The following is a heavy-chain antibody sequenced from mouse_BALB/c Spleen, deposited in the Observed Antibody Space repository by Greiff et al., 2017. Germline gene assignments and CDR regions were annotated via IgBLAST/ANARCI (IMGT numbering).Heavy chain of an antibody. CDR1: GYTFTDYA. D-gene: IGHD1-1*01. CDR3: AREGTYYYGSSYIYFDY. CDR2: ISTYYGNT. J-gene: IGHJ2*01. V-gene: IGHV1-67*01. Sequence: VQLQQSGPELVRPGVSVKISCKGSGYTFTDYAMHWVKQSHAKSLEWIGVISTYYGNTNYNQKFKGKATMTVDKSSSTAYMELARLTSEDSAIYYCAREGTYYYGSSYIYFDYWGQGTTLTVSS.